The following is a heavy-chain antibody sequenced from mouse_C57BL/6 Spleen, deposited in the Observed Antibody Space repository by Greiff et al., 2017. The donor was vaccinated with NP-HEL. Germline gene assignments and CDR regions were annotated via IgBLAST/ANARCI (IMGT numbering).Heavy chain of an antibody. CDR3: ARRESYYSNQYYFDY. Sequence: EVQLQQSGPELVKPGASVKIPCKASGYTFTDYNMDWVKQSHGKSLEWIGDINPNNGGTIYNQKFKGKATLTVDKSSSTAYMELRSLTSEDTAVYYCARRESYYSNQYYFDYGGQGTTLTVSS. CDR1: GYTFTDYN. CDR2: INPNNGGT. D-gene: IGHD2-5*01. J-gene: IGHJ2*01. V-gene: IGHV1-18*01.